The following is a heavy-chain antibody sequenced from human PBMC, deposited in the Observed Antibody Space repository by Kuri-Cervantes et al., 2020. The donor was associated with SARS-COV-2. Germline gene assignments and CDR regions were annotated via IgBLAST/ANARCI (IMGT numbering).Heavy chain of an antibody. V-gene: IGHV3-30*02. CDR3: ASGDSYRVYFDY. D-gene: IGHD2-21*01. Sequence: GESLKISCAASGFIFSNYGMHWVRQAPGKGLEWVALIRYDGSKKYYPDSVKGRFTISRDDSQNMLYLQMYSLRAEDTAVYYCASGDSYRVYFDYWGQGTLVTVSS. CDR1: GFIFSNYG. J-gene: IGHJ4*02. CDR2: IRYDGSKK.